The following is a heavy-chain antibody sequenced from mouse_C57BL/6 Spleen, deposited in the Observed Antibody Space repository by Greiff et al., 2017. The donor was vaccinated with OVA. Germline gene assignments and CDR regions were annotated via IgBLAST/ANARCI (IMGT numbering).Heavy chain of an antibody. J-gene: IGHJ4*01. Sequence: EVQVVESEGGLVQPGSSMKLSCTASGFTFSDYYMAWVRQVPEKGLEWVANINYDGSSTYYLDSLKSRFIISRDNAKNILYLQMSSLKSEDTATYYCARDRPYYGSSSYAMDYWGQGTSVTVSS. CDR2: INYDGSST. CDR1: GFTFSDYY. V-gene: IGHV5-16*01. D-gene: IGHD1-1*01. CDR3: ARDRPYYGSSSYAMDY.